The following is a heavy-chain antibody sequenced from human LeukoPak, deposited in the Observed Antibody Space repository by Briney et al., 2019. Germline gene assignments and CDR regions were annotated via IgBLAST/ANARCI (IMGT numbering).Heavy chain of an antibody. CDR3: ARVYYDSSGLFDY. J-gene: IGHJ4*02. D-gene: IGHD3-22*01. CDR2: IYYSGST. CDR1: GGSISSYY. V-gene: IGHV4-59*12. Sequence: SETLSLTCTVSGGSISSYYWSWIRQPPGKGLEWIGYIYYSGSTYYNPSLKSRVTISVDTSKNQFSLKLSSVTAADTAVYYCARVYYDSSGLFDYWGQGTLVTVSS.